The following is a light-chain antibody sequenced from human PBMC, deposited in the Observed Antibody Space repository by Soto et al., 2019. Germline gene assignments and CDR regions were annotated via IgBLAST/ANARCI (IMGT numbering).Light chain of an antibody. J-gene: IGKJ1*01. Sequence: DIVMTQSPDSLAVSLGERATINCESSQSVLYSSNNKNYLAWYQQKPGQPPKLLIYWASTRESGVPDRFSGSGSGTDFTLTISSLQADDVAVYYCQQYYSTPPTFGQGTKVDI. V-gene: IGKV4-1*01. CDR3: QQYYSTPPT. CDR2: WAS. CDR1: QSVLYSSNNKNY.